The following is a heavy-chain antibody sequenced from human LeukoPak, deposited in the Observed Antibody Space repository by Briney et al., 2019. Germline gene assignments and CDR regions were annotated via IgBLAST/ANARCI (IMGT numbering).Heavy chain of an antibody. D-gene: IGHD6-13*01. CDR3: ARIAAAGRNYYYYMDV. Sequence: GRSLRLSCAASGFTFSSYAMHWVRQAPGKGLEWVAVISYDGSNKYYADSVKGRFTISRDNSKNTLYLQMNSLRAEDTAVYYCARIAAAGRNYYYYMDVWGKGTTVTVSS. J-gene: IGHJ6*03. CDR2: ISYDGSNK. CDR1: GFTFSSYA. V-gene: IGHV3-30*04.